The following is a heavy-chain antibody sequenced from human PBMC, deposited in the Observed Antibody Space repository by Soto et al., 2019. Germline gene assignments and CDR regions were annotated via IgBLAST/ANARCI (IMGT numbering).Heavy chain of an antibody. D-gene: IGHD2-2*01. Sequence: ASVKVSCKASGYTFTNYGISWVRQAPGQRLERMGWNSAYNGNTNYAHKLQGSVTMTTYTSTSTAYTELRCQRSDDTAVDYCARDAEPADIVVVPALDYWGQGTVVTVSA. CDR2: NSAYNGNT. J-gene: IGHJ4*02. V-gene: IGHV1-18*01. CDR3: ARDAEPADIVVVPALDY. CDR1: GYTFTNYG.